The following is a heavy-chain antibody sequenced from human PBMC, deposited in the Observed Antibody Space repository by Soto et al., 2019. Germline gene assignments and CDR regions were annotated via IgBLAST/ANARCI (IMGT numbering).Heavy chain of an antibody. V-gene: IGHV1-69*04. CDR2: IIPILGIA. D-gene: IGHD4-17*01. CDR1: GGTFSSYT. Sequence: ASVKVSCKASGGTFSSYTISWVRQAPGQGLEWMGRIIPILGIANYAQKFQGRVTITADKSTSTAYMELSSLRSEDTAVYYCAREGRGDYGPYWFDPWGQGTLVTVSS. J-gene: IGHJ5*02. CDR3: AREGRGDYGPYWFDP.